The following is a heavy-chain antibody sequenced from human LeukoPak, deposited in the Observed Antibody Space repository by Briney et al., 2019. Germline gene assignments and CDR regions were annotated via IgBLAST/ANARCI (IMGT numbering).Heavy chain of an antibody. CDR2: INPNSGGT. D-gene: IGHD6-13*01. Sequence: ASVKVSCKASGYTFTGYYMHWVRQAPGQGLEWMGWINPNSGGTNYAQKFQGRVTMTRDTSISTAYMELSRLRSDDTAVYYCARVTVPGSSWYVGWFDPWGQGTLVTVSS. CDR1: GYTFTGYY. V-gene: IGHV1-2*02. J-gene: IGHJ5*02. CDR3: ARVTVPGSSWYVGWFDP.